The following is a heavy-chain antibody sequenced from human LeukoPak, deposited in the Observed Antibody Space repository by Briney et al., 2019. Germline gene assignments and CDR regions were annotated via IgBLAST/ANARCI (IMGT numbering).Heavy chain of an antibody. J-gene: IGHJ6*02. CDR3: ARQKWEQQGRDYYFYGLDV. CDR1: AGSLSSSNW. Sequence: SETLSLTCAVSAGSLSSSNWWSWVRPSPVKGLEWIGEIYLYGTTNYNPSLKSRVTMSVDRSKNQFSLKLSSVTAADTAVYYCARQKWEQQGRDYYFYGLDVWGPGTTVIVSS. D-gene: IGHD1-26*01. V-gene: IGHV4-4*02. CDR2: IYLYGTT.